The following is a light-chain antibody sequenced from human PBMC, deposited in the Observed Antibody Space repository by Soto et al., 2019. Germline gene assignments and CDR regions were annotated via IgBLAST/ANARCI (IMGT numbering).Light chain of an antibody. Sequence: QSALTQPPSASGSPGQSVTISCTGNSSDVGAYNYVSWYQQHPGKAPKLMIYDVSKRPSGVPYRFSGSKSGNAASLTVSGLQGEDEADYYCSSYAGSSWVFGGGTKLTVL. CDR3: SSYAGSSWV. V-gene: IGLV2-8*01. CDR1: SSDVGAYNY. J-gene: IGLJ3*02. CDR2: DVS.